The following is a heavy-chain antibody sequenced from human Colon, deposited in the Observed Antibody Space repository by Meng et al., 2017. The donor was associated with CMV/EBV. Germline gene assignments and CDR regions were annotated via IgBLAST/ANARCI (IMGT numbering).Heavy chain of an antibody. D-gene: IGHD6-19*01. J-gene: IGHJ5*02. CDR1: GDSVSSNSAA. CDR3: ARGGKYTSGSYFDP. Sequence: QLKFKPAGQGLVKPSQTLSLTCAISGDSVSSNSAAWNWIRQSPSRGLEWLGRTYYRSQWYNEYAVSVRSRITINPDTAKNQFSLQLNSVTPEDTAVYYCARGGKYTSGSYFDPWGQGTLVTVSS. CDR2: TYYRSQWYN. V-gene: IGHV6-1*01.